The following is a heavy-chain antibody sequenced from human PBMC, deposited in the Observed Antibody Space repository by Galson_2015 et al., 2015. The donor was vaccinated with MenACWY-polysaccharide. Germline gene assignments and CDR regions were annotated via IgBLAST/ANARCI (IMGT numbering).Heavy chain of an antibody. D-gene: IGHD3-10*01. CDR2: ITNNAGKT. J-gene: IGHJ4*02. Sequence: SLRLSCAASGFAVSSSAMSWVRQAPGKEPEWIAAITNNAGKTYYAHSVMGRFTISRDSSSNTVSLQMNSLRVEDTALYFCAKDHASFGWPTVDSWGPGTLVTVSS. V-gene: IGHV3-23*01. CDR3: AKDHASFGWPTVDS. CDR1: GFAVSSSA.